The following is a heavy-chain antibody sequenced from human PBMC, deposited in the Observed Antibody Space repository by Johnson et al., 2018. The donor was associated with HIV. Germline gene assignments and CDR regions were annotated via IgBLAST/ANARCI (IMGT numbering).Heavy chain of an antibody. CDR1: GFTFSSYG. J-gene: IGHJ3*02. CDR2: ISYDGSNK. CDR3: ARDGRQQGLNAFDI. V-gene: IGHV3-30*03. Sequence: QVQLVESGGGVVQPGRSLRLSCAASGFTFSSYGMHWVRQAPGKGLEWVAVISYDGSNKYYADSVKGRFTISRDSSKNTLYLQMNSLRAEDTAVYYCARDGRQQGLNAFDIWGQGTMVTVSS. D-gene: IGHD6-13*01.